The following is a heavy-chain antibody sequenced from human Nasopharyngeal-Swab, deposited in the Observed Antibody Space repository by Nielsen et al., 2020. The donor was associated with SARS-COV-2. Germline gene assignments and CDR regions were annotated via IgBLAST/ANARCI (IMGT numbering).Heavy chain of an antibody. CDR1: GFTFSTYA. J-gene: IGHJ4*02. CDR2: ISGSGGST. CDR3: AKDLGVESPLWFDY. Sequence: GESLKISCAASGFTFSTYAMYWVRQPPAKGLEWVSEISGSGGSTYYAESVKGRFTISRDNSKNTLYLQMSSLRAEDTAIYYCAKDLGVESPLWFDYWGQGTLLTVSS. D-gene: IGHD4-23*01. V-gene: IGHV3-23*01.